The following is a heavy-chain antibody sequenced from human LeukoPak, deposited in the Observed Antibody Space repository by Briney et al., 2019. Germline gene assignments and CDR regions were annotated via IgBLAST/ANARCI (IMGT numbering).Heavy chain of an antibody. CDR1: GGSISSYY. CDR2: IYTSGGT. CDR3: ARVRSKDVWRSYGSYYYYYYMDV. D-gene: IGHD3-16*01. V-gene: IGHV4-4*07. Sequence: PSETLSLTCTVSGGSISSYYWSWIRQPAGKGLEWIGRIYTSGGTNYNPSLKSRVTMSVDTSKNQFSLRLSSVTAADTAVYYCARVRSKDVWRSYGSYYYYYYMDVWGKGTTVTISS. J-gene: IGHJ6*03.